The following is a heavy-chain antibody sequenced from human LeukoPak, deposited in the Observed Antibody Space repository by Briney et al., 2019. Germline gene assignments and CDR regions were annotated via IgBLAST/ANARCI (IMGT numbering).Heavy chain of an antibody. J-gene: IGHJ4*02. CDR2: IGGRDGST. D-gene: IGHD3-10*01. CDR1: GFTFSSYG. Sequence: GGSLRLSCAASGFTFSSYGMSWVRQAPGKGLEWVSAIGGRDGSTYYADSVKGRFTISRDNSKSTLYVQMNSLRAEDTAVYYCAKGHYYGSGSLDYWGQGTLVTVSS. V-gene: IGHV3-23*01. CDR3: AKGHYYGSGSLDY.